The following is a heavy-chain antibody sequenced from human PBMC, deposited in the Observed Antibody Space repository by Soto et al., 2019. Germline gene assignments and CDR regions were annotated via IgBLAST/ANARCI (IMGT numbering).Heavy chain of an antibody. CDR3: AREYTAWPIAYGLDV. D-gene: IGHD2-2*02. CDR1: VFTFGTYS. V-gene: IGHV3-21*01. CDR2: ISSRSDI. Sequence: GGSLRLSCVCSVFTFGTYSINCVRHSPGKWLEWVSSISSRSDIYYADSVKGRFTISRDNAKNSVSLQMNSLRAEDTAVYYCAREYTAWPIAYGLDVWGQGTTVTVS. J-gene: IGHJ6*02.